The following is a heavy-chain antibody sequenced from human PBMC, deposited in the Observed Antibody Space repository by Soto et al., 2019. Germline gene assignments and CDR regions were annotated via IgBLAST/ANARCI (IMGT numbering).Heavy chain of an antibody. CDR2: IGPESGAT. D-gene: IGHD1-26*01. CDR1: GYTFTGHY. CDR3: GRGRSGQIVIFY. V-gene: IGHV1-2*02. J-gene: IGHJ4*02. Sequence: ASVKVSCKTSGYTFTGHYIHWVRQAPQQGPEWMGEIGPESGATRYAQKFRGRVTMTMDTSITTVYMKLKNLSPDDTAVYYCGRGRSGQIVIFYWGQGTLVTVSS.